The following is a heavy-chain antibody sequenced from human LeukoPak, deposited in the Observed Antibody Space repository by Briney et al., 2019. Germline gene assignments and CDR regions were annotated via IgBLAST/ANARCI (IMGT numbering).Heavy chain of an antibody. CDR3: ARLGRTTIPI. Sequence: GRSLRLSCAASGFTFSSYAMHWVRQAPGKGLEWVAVISYDGSNKYYADSVKGRFTISRDNSKNTLYLQMNSLRAEDTAVYYCARLGRTTIPIWGQGTMVTVSS. D-gene: IGHD3-9*01. CDR1: GFTFSSYA. J-gene: IGHJ3*02. CDR2: ISYDGSNK. V-gene: IGHV3-30*04.